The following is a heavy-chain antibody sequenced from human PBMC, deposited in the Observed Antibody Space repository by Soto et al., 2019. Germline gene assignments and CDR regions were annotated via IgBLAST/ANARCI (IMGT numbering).Heavy chain of an antibody. CDR2: IDPSDSST. Sequence: GESLKISCKGSGYSFTSYWISWVRQMPGKGLEWMGRIDPSDSSTNYSPSFQGHVTISAAKSISTAYLQWSSLKASDTAMYYCARRRGDYYYYCMDVWGQGPTVTVSS. V-gene: IGHV5-10-1*01. D-gene: IGHD5-12*01. J-gene: IGHJ6*02. CDR1: GYSFTSYW. CDR3: ARRRGDYYYYCMDV.